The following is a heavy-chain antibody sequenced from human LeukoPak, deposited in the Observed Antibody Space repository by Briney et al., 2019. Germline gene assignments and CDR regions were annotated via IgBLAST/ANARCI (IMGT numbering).Heavy chain of an antibody. D-gene: IGHD2-2*01. CDR2: INHSGST. J-gene: IGHJ6*02. Sequence: SETLSLTCAVYGGSFSGYYWSWIRQPPGKGLEWIGEINHSGSTNYNPSLKSRVTISVDTSKNQFSLKLSSVTAADTAVYYCARHYCSSTSCYFTPGMDVWGQGTTVTVSS. V-gene: IGHV4-34*01. CDR1: GGSFSGYY. CDR3: ARHYCSSTSCYFTPGMDV.